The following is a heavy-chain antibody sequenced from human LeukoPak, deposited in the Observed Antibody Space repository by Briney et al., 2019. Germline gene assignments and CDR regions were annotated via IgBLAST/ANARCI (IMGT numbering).Heavy chain of an antibody. CDR2: IKGDGSHT. Sequence: GGSLRLTCAASGFTFSNYWMHWVRQAPGKGLVWVSRIKGDGSHTVYADSVKGRFTISRDNAKNTLYLQMRSLRAEDTAVYYCVRDWDHFDFDSWGQGTLVTVSS. CDR3: VRDWDHFDFDS. V-gene: IGHV3-74*01. D-gene: IGHD3-9*01. CDR1: GFTFSNYW. J-gene: IGHJ5*01.